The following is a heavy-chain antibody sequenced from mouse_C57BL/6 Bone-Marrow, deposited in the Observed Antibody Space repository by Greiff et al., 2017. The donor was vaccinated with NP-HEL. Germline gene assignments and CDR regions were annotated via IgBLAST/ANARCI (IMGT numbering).Heavy chain of an antibody. J-gene: IGHJ4*01. CDR2: IDPSDSYT. CDR3: ASYDYGSSPYYYAMYY. CDR1: GYTFTSYW. Sequence: QVQLQQSGAELVKPGASVKLSCKASGYTFTSYWMQWVKQRPGQGLEWIGEIDPSDSYTNYNQKFKGKATLTVDTSSSTAYMQLSSLTSEDSAVYYCASYDYGSSPYYYAMYYWGQGTSVTVSS. V-gene: IGHV1-50*01. D-gene: IGHD1-1*01.